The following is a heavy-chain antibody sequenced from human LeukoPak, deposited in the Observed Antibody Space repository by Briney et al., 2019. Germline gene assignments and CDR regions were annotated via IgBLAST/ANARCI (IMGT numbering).Heavy chain of an antibody. CDR3: AREARAAAGNYFDY. V-gene: IGHV4-4*07. CDR2: IYTSGST. D-gene: IGHD6-13*01. J-gene: IGHJ4*02. Sequence: SETLSLTCTVSGGSISSYYWSWIRQPAGKGLEWIGRIYTSGSTNYNPSLKSRVTMSVDTSKNQFSLKLSSVTAADTAVYYCAREARAAAGNYFDYWGQGTLVTVSS. CDR1: GGSISSYY.